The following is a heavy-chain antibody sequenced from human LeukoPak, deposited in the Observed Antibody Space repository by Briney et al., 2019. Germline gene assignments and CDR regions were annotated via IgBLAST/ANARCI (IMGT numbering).Heavy chain of an antibody. J-gene: IGHJ3*02. V-gene: IGHV3-23*01. CDR2: ISGSGGTT. CDR1: GFTFISYG. Sequence: GGSLRLSCAASGFTFISYGMNWVRQAPGKGLEWVSAISGSGGTTFYADSVKGRFTISRDNSNNTLYLHMDSLRAEDTAVYYCAKPHLAATVYDAFDICGQGTMVTVSS. D-gene: IGHD1-26*01. CDR3: AKPHLAATVYDAFDI.